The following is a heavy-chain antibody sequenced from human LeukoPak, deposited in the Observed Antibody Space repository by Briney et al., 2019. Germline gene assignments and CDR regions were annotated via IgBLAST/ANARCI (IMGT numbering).Heavy chain of an antibody. Sequence: GGSLRLSWAASGFTFSSYSMNWVRQAPGKGLEWVSSISSSSSYIYYADSVKGRFTISRDNAKNSLYLQMNSLRAEDTAVYYCAREGYDSSGYLNYWGQGTLVTVSS. CDR2: ISSSSSYI. CDR1: GFTFSSYS. CDR3: AREGYDSSGYLNY. D-gene: IGHD3-22*01. J-gene: IGHJ4*02. V-gene: IGHV3-21*01.